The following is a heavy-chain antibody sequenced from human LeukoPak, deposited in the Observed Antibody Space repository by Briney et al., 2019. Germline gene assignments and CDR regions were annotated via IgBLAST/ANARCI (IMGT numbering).Heavy chain of an antibody. Sequence: GGSLRLSCAASGFTFSSYWMHWVRQAPEKGLVWVSRINSDGSSTSYADSVKGRFTVSRDNSKNTLFLQMNSLRAEDTAVYYCAKDGGLWVSAHWGDSWGRGTLVTVSS. CDR1: GFTFSSYW. D-gene: IGHD7-27*01. CDR2: INSDGSST. V-gene: IGHV3-74*01. J-gene: IGHJ4*02. CDR3: AKDGGLWVSAHWGDS.